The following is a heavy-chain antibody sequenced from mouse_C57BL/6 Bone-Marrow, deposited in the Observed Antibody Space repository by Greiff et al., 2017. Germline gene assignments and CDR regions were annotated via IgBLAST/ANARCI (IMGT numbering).Heavy chain of an antibody. D-gene: IGHD4-1*01. J-gene: IGHJ3*01. CDR3: ARDRNWSWFAY. Sequence: VQLQESGGGLVKPGGSLKLSCAASGFTFSSYAMSWVRQTPEKRLEWVATISDGGSYTYYPDNVKGRFTISRDNAKNNLYLQMSHLKSEDTAMYYCARDRNWSWFAYWGQGTLVTVSA. V-gene: IGHV5-4*01. CDR1: GFTFSSYA. CDR2: ISDGGSYT.